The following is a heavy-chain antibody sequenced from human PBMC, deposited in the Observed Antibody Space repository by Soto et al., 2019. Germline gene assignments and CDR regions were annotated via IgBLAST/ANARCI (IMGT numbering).Heavy chain of an antibody. CDR3: AKSADRSGWDY. J-gene: IGHJ4*02. CDR1: GYTFTSYY. D-gene: IGHD6-19*01. CDR2: INPSGGST. V-gene: IGHV1-46*01. Sequence: QVQLVQSGAEVKKPGASVKVSCKASGYTFTSYYMHWVRQAPGQGLEWMGIINPSGGSTSYAQKFEGRVTMTRDTCTSTVYMELSSLRSEDTAVYYCAKSADRSGWDYWGQGTLVTVSS.